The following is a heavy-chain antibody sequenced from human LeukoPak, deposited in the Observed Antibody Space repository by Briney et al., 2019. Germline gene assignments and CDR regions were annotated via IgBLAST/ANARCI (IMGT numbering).Heavy chain of an antibody. CDR3: ARVASGSWSWFDP. CDR2: INTVGDKT. D-gene: IGHD1-26*01. CDR1: GFTFTNYW. J-gene: IGHJ5*02. Sequence: GGSLRLSCAASGFTFTNYWMHWVRQAPGKGLVWVSRINTVGDKTTYADSVKGRFTVSRDNAKNTLYLHMYNLRTEDTAVYYCARVASGSWSWFDPWGQGTLVTVSS. V-gene: IGHV3-74*01.